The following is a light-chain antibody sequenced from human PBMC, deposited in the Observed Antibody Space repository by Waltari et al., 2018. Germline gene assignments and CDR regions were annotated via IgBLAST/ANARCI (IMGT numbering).Light chain of an antibody. J-gene: IGKJ1*01. CDR2: DAS. CDR3: QHYVRLPAT. V-gene: IGKV3-20*01. CDR1: QSISKY. Sequence: EIMLTQSPGTLSLSPGERATLSCRASQSISKYLAWYQQKPGQAPTLLIFDASSRATGIPDRFTGSGSGTDFSLTISSLEPEDFAIYFCQHYVRLPATFGQGTKVEIK.